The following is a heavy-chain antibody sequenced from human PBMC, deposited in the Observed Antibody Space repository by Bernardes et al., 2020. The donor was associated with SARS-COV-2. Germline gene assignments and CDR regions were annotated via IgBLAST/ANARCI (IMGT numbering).Heavy chain of an antibody. J-gene: IGHJ5*02. V-gene: IGHV3-74*01. CDR1: GFTFSSYW. D-gene: IGHD2-2*01. CDR2: INSDGSST. CDR3: AVIGIVVVPAAMRNNWFDP. Sequence: GGSLRLSCAASGFTFSSYWMHWVRQAPGKGLVWVSRINSDGSSTSYADSVKGRFTISRDNAKNTLYLQMNSLRAEDTAVYYCAVIGIVVVPAAMRNNWFDPWGQGTLVTVSS.